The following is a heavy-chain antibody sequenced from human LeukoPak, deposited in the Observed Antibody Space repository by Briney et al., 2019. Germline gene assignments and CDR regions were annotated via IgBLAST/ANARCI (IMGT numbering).Heavy chain of an antibody. V-gene: IGHV3-21*01. Sequence: PGGSLRLSCAASGFTFSSYSMNRVRQAPGKGLEWVSSISYSPSHIYYADSVKGRFTISRDDAKNSLSLQMNRLRVEDMAVYYCASEGFGELYWGQGILVTVSS. J-gene: IGHJ4*02. CDR1: GFTFSSYS. CDR3: ASEGFGELY. D-gene: IGHD3-10*01. CDR2: ISYSPSHI.